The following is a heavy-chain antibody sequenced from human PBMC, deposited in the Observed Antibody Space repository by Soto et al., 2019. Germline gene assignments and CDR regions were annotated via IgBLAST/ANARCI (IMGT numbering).Heavy chain of an antibody. CDR2: INHSGST. CDR1: GGSFSGYY. Sequence: SETLSLTCAVYGGSFSGYYWSWIRQHTGKGLEWIGEINHSGSTNYNPSLKSRVTISVDTSKNQFSLKLSSVTAADTAVYYCARGQYYYGSGSWFDPWGQGTLVTVSS. V-gene: IGHV4-34*01. D-gene: IGHD3-10*01. J-gene: IGHJ5*02. CDR3: ARGQYYYGSGSWFDP.